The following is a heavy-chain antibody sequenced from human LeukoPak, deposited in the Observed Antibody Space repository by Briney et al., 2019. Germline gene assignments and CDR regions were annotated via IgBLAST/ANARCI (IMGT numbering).Heavy chain of an antibody. CDR2: ISGSGGST. D-gene: IGHD3-22*01. J-gene: IGHJ4*02. CDR3: AKDFLLTYDSSGSFDY. Sequence: GGSLRLSCAASGFTFSSYAMSWVRQALGKGREWVSAISGSGGSTYYADSVRGRFTISRDNSKSTLYLQMNSLRAEDTAVYYCAKDFLLTYDSSGSFDYWGQGTLVTVSS. V-gene: IGHV3-23*01. CDR1: GFTFSSYA.